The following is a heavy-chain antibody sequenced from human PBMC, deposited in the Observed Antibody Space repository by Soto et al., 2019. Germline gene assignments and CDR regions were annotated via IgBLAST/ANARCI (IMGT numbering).Heavy chain of an antibody. J-gene: IGHJ4*02. CDR3: ARSGRIVGATPTTDFDY. D-gene: IGHD1-26*01. Sequence: ASVKVSCKASGGTFSSYAISWVRQAPGQGLEWMGGIIPIFGTANYAQKFQGRVTITADESTSTAYMELSSLRSEDTAVYYRARSGRIVGATPTTDFDYWGQGTLVTVSS. V-gene: IGHV1-69*13. CDR2: IIPIFGTA. CDR1: GGTFSSYA.